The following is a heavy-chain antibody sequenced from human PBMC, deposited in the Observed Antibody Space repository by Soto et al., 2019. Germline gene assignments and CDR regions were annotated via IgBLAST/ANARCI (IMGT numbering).Heavy chain of an antibody. CDR1: GYTFTSFG. Sequence: QVQLVQSGAEVKKPGASVQVSCKASGYTFTSFGVNWVRQAPGQGLEWIGWVNTYNGNTKYSQKFLGSVTMTADTSTSTAYMEVGSLRSDDTAIYFCATGAADIAALVIWGQGSPVTVSS. J-gene: IGHJ4*02. D-gene: IGHD6-6*01. CDR3: ATGAADIAALVI. V-gene: IGHV1-18*01. CDR2: VNTYNGNT.